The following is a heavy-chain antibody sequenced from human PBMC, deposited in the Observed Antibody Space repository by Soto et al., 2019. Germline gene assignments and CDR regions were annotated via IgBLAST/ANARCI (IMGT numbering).Heavy chain of an antibody. CDR3: ARTSAAGKYYYGMDV. CDR2: IYPGDSDT. V-gene: IGHV5-51*01. Sequence: GEPLKISCKGSGYSFTSYWIGWVRQMPGKGLEWMGIIYPGDSDTRYSPSFQGQVTISADKSISTAYLQWSSLKASDTAMYYCARTSAAGKYYYGMDVWRQGTTVTVSS. CDR1: GYSFTSYW. D-gene: IGHD6-13*01. J-gene: IGHJ6*02.